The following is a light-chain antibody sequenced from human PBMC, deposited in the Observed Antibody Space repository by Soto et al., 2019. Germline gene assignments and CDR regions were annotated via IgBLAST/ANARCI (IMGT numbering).Light chain of an antibody. CDR2: DVS. J-gene: IGLJ1*01. CDR1: SSDVGGYNY. Sequence: QSALTQPASVSGSPGQSITISCTGTSSDVGGYNYVSWYQQHPGKAPKLMIYDVSNRPSGVSNRFSGSKSGNTTSLTISGLQAEDEADYYCSSYTSSSTLYVLGNGTKVTVL. CDR3: SSYTSSSTLYV. V-gene: IGLV2-14*01.